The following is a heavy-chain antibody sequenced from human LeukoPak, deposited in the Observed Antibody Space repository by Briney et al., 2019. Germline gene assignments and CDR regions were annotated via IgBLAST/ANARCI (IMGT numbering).Heavy chain of an antibody. CDR1: GDSISSGGYY. V-gene: IGHV4-61*02. D-gene: IGHD3-22*01. CDR3: ARGPYSYDSSGAFDI. Sequence: KTSQTLSLTCTVSGDSISSGGYYWICNRQPAGKGLEWIGRISSSGSTNYNPSLKSRVTISVDTSKNQFSLKLSSVAAADTAVYCCARGPYSYDSSGAFDIWGQGTMVTVSS. CDR2: ISSSGST. J-gene: IGHJ3*02.